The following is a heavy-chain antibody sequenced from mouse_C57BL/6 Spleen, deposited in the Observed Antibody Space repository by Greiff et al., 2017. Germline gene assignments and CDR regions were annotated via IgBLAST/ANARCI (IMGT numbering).Heavy chain of an antibody. J-gene: IGHJ2*01. Sequence: EVQLQQSGPELVKPGASVKMSCKASGYTFTDYNMHWVKQSHGKCLEWIGYINPNNGGTSYNQKFKGKATLTVNKSSSTAYMELRSLTSEDYAVYYCAHDYDGGYYFDYWGQGTTLTVSS. D-gene: IGHD2-4*01. CDR1: GYTFTDYN. CDR2: INPNNGGT. V-gene: IGHV1-22*01. CDR3: AHDYDGGYYFDY.